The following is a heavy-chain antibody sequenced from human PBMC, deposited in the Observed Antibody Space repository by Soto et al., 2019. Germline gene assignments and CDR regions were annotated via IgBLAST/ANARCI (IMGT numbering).Heavy chain of an antibody. Sequence: GGSLRLSCAASGFTFSSCGMHWVRQAPGKGLEWVAVIWYDGSNKYYADSVKGRFTISRDNSKNTLYLQMNSLRAEDTAVYYCARDGGYGDRDAFDIWGQGTMVTVSS. CDR1: GFTFSSCG. V-gene: IGHV3-33*01. J-gene: IGHJ3*02. D-gene: IGHD4-17*01. CDR3: ARDGGYGDRDAFDI. CDR2: IWYDGSNK.